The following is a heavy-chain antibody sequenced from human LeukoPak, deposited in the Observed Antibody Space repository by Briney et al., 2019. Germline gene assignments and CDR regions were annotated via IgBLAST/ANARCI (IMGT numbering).Heavy chain of an antibody. J-gene: IGHJ6*02. D-gene: IGHD3-10*01. CDR3: ARGQLIIEWKYYGMDV. CDR2: IYYSGNT. V-gene: IGHV4-31*03. CDR1: GGPINSGGFH. Sequence: SETLSLTCTVSGGPINSGGFHWSWIRQHPGKSLEWIGYIYYSGNTDYNPSLKSRVTISIDTSRNQFSLQLRSVTAAGTAVYYCARGQLIIEWKYYGMDVWGQGTTVAVSS.